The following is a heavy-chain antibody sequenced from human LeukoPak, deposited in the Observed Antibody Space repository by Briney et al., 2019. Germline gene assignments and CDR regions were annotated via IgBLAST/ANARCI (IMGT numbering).Heavy chain of an antibody. CDR3: AREDRDPQDSYYFDY. CDR1: GYSFTSNW. J-gene: IGHJ4*02. Sequence: PGESLKISCKGSGYSFTSNWIGWVRQMPGKGLEWMGIIYPGDSETKYSPSFQGQVTISADKSISTAYLQWSSLKASDTAMYYCAREDRDPQDSYYFDYWGQGTLVTVSS. V-gene: IGHV5-51*01. CDR2: IYPGDSET. D-gene: IGHD2-15*01.